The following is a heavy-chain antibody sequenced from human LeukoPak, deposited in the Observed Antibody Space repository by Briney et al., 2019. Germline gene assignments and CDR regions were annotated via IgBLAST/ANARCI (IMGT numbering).Heavy chain of an antibody. Sequence: SETLSLTCAVYGGSFSGYYWSWIRQPPGKGLEWIGEINHSGSTNYNPSLKSRVTVSVDTSKNQFSLKLSSVTAADTAVYYCARGRPAPNYYYYGMDVWGQGTTVTVPS. V-gene: IGHV4-34*01. CDR1: GGSFSGYY. J-gene: IGHJ6*02. CDR3: ARGRPAPNYYYYGMDV. CDR2: INHSGST.